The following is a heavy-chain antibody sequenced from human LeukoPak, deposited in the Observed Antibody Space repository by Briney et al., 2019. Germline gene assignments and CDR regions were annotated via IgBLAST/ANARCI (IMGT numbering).Heavy chain of an antibody. CDR2: ISAYNGYP. CDR3: ARYILTGYYSGGGWFDP. V-gene: IGHV1-18*04. Sequence: GASVKVSCKASGYTFTSYYMHWVRQAPGQGLEWMGWISAYNGYPNYAQKLQGRVTMTTDTSTSTAYMELRSLRSDDTAVYYCARYILTGYYSGGGWFDPWGQGTLVTVSS. J-gene: IGHJ5*02. CDR1: GYTFTSYY. D-gene: IGHD3-9*01.